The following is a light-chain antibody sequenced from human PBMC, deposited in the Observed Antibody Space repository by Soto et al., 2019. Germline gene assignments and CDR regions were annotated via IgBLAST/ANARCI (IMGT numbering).Light chain of an antibody. CDR2: EGT. J-gene: IGLJ1*01. Sequence: QSALTQPASVSGSPGQSITISCTGTNSDVGTYNLVSWYQQHPGKAPKLMTYEGTKRPSGVSNRFSGSNSGNPASLTISGLQAEDEADYYCYSYAGSGTYVFGTGTKLTVL. CDR3: YSYAGSGTYV. V-gene: IGLV2-23*01. CDR1: NSDVGTYNL.